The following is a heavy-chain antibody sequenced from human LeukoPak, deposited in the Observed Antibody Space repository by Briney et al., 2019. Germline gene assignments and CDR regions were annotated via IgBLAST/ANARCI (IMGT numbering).Heavy chain of an antibody. J-gene: IGHJ4*02. CDR2: ITRSSRII. D-gene: IGHD3-16*02. V-gene: IGHV3-48*03. CDR3: ARGSTFGGVISDF. Sequence: KSGGSLRLSCAASGFTFSNFEMNWVRQIPGKGLEWLSFITRSSRIIYYADSVKGRFTISRDNANNSLHLQMNSLRVEDTGIYFCARGSTFGGVISDFWGQGTLVTVSS. CDR1: GFTFSNFE.